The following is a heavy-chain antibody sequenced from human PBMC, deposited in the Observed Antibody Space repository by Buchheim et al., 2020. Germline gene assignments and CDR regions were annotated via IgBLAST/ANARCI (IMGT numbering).Heavy chain of an antibody. CDR3: AKDRRYCSGGSYHIDY. CDR2: ISYDGSNK. CDR1: GFTFSSYG. D-gene: IGHD2-15*01. V-gene: IGHV3-30*18. J-gene: IGHJ4*02. Sequence: QVQLVESGGGVVQPGRSLRLSCAASGFTFSSYGMYWVRQAPGKGLEWVAVISYDGSNKSYADSVKGRFTISRDNCRNTLYLKMKSLRAEDTAVYYCAKDRRYCSGGSYHIDYWGQGTL.